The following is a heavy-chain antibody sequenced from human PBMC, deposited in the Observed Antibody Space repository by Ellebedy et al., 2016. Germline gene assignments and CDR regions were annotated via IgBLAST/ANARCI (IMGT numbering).Heavy chain of an antibody. CDR2: INQVGSEK. CDR1: GFTFSSYW. J-gene: IGHJ4*02. Sequence: ETLSLTCAASGFTFSSYWMSWVRQVPGKGLEWVANINQVGSEKYYVESVKGRFTISRDNAKNLLYLQMNSLRVEDTAVYYCARARIDYWGQGTLVSVSS. CDR3: ARARIDY. V-gene: IGHV3-7*04.